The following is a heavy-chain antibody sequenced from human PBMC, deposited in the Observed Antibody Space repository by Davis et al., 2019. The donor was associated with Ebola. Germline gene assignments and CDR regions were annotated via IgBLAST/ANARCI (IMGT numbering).Heavy chain of an antibody. D-gene: IGHD4-17*01. CDR3: TSTVTTFDY. CDR2: IRSKANSYAT. Sequence: GESLKISCAASGFTFSGSAMHWVRQASGKGLEWVGRIRSKANSYATAYAASVKGRFTISRDDSKNTAYLQMNSLKTEDTAVYYCTSTVTTFDYWSQGTLVTVSS. CDR1: GFTFSGSA. J-gene: IGHJ4*02. V-gene: IGHV3-73*01.